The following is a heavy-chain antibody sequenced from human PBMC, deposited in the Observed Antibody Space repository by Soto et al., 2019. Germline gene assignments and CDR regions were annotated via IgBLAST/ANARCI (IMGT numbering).Heavy chain of an antibody. CDR3: ARVAIYSSSSTLGDY. V-gene: IGHV1-2*04. D-gene: IGHD6-6*01. CDR1: GYTFTGYY. CDR2: INPNSGGT. Sequence: ASVKVSCKASGYTFTGYYMHWVRQAPGQGLEWMGWINPNSGGTNYAQKFQGWVTMTRDTSISTAYMELSRLRSDDTAVYYCARVAIYSSSSTLGDYWGQGTLVTVSS. J-gene: IGHJ4*02.